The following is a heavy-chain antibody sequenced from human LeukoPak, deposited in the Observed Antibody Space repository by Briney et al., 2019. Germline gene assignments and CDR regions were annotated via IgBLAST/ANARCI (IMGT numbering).Heavy chain of an antibody. Sequence: ASVKVSCKASGYTFTSYYIHWVRQAPGQGLEWMGIINPNGAGTTYAQKFQGRVTMTRDTSTSTVYMELSSLRSEDTAVHYCARDCMVGATRLYYFDYWGQGTLVTVSS. J-gene: IGHJ4*02. CDR3: ARDCMVGATRLYYFDY. CDR1: GYTFTSYY. CDR2: INPNGAGT. V-gene: IGHV1-46*01. D-gene: IGHD1-26*01.